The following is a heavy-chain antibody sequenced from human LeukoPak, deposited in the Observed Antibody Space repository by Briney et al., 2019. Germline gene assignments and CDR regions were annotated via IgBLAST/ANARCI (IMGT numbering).Heavy chain of an antibody. Sequence: SQTLSLTCIVSGASFNTGYYYWNWIRHHPGKGLEWIGYIYNSGSTYYNPSLKRRVPIRVDTSKNQFSLRLTSVTAADSAVYSCARGAPPDSWGQGTLATVSS. V-gene: IGHV4-31*03. CDR3: ARGAPPDS. CDR2: IYNSGST. CDR1: GASFNTGYYY. J-gene: IGHJ4*02.